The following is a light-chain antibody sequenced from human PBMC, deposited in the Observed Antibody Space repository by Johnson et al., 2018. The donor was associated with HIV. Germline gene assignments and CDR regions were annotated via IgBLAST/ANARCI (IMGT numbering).Light chain of an antibody. CDR3: GTWDNSLNTGCV. Sequence: QSVLTQPPSVSAAPGQKVTISCSGSSSNIGNNYVSWYQQLPGTAPKLLIYENNKRPSGIPDRFSGSKSGTSATLGITGLQTGDEADYYCGTWDNSLNTGCVFGPGTKVTVL. V-gene: IGLV1-51*02. CDR2: ENN. J-gene: IGLJ1*01. CDR1: SSNIGNNY.